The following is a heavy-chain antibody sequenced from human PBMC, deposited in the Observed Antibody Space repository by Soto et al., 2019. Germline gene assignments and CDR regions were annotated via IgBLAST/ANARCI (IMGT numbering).Heavy chain of an antibody. CDR3: ATSRASYCGGDCYLPGEPGMDV. V-gene: IGHV3-23*01. Sequence: EVQLLESGGGLVQPGGSLRLSYAASGFTFSSYAMSWVRQAPGKGLEWVSAISGSGGSTYYADSVKGRFTISRDNSKNTLYLQMNSLRAEDTAVYYCATSRASYCGGDCYLPGEPGMDVWGQGTTVTVSS. J-gene: IGHJ6*02. CDR2: ISGSGGST. CDR1: GFTFSSYA. D-gene: IGHD2-21*02.